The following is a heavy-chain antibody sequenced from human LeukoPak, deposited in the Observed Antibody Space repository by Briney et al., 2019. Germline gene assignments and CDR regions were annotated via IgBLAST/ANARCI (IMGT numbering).Heavy chain of an antibody. CDR3: ARHRDGDYFDY. CDR1: GGSISSSSYY. CDR2: IYYRGST. Sequence: PSETLSLTCTVSGGSISSSSYYWGWIRQPPGKGLEWIGSIYYRGSTYYNPSLKSRVTISVDTSKNQFSLKLSSVTAADTAVYYCARHRDGDYFDYWGQGTLVTVSS. V-gene: IGHV4-39*01. J-gene: IGHJ4*02. D-gene: IGHD5-24*01.